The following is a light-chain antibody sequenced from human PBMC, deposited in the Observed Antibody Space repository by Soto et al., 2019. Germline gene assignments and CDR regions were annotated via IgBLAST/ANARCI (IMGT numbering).Light chain of an antibody. V-gene: IGKV3-20*01. Sequence: EIVLTQSPGTLSLSPGERATLSCRASQSVSSSLAWYQQKPGQAPSLLIYAASSRATGIPDRFSGSGSGEVFILTISILEPEDFAVYYCQQFGNSPFTFGQGTKVDIK. CDR1: QSVSSS. CDR2: AAS. J-gene: IGKJ1*01. CDR3: QQFGNSPFT.